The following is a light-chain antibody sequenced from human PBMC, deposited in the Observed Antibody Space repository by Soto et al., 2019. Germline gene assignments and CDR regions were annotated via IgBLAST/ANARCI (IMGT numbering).Light chain of an antibody. CDR3: QQRGDRPA. J-gene: IGKJ5*01. CDR1: QGFRGL. CDR2: DAY. V-gene: IGKV3-11*01. Sequence: VLTQAPVSLSLSPGERATLSSSASQGFRGLLAWYQQQPGQAPRLLIYDAYNRATGIPPRFSGRGSGTNFTLTISSLEPDDFAIYYCQQRGDRPAFGQGTRLDI.